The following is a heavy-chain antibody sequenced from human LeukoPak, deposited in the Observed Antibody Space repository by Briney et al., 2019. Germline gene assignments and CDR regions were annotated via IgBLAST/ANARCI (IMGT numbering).Heavy chain of an antibody. D-gene: IGHD6-13*01. CDR3: AGEFLEQQPNRGFDP. J-gene: IGHJ5*02. CDR1: GFTFSSNS. V-gene: IGHV3-21*01. CDR2: ISSSSIYI. Sequence: KTGGSLRLSCAASGFTFSSNSMNWVRQAPGKGLEWVSSISSSSIYIYYADSVKGRFTISRDNAKNSLYLQMNSLRAEDTAVYYCAGEFLEQQPNRGFDPWGQGTLVTVSS.